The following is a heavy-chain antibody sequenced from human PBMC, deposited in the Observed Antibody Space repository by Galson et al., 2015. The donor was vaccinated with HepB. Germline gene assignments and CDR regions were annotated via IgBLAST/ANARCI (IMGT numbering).Heavy chain of an antibody. V-gene: IGHV3-49*03. J-gene: IGHJ4*02. Sequence: SLRLSCAGSGFTFADFALSWFRQAPGKGLEWVGFIRSNIYNETTEYAASVKGRFIISRDDSKSIAFLQMNSLTTEDTAVYYCILGIKPSAYWGQGTLVTVSS. D-gene: IGHD7-27*01. CDR3: ILGIKPSAY. CDR1: GFTFADFA. CDR2: IRSNIYNETT.